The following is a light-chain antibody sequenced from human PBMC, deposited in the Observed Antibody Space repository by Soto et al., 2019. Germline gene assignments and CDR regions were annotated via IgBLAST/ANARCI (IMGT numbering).Light chain of an antibody. CDR1: ESVRTS. J-gene: IGKJ5*01. CDR3: QQHNNWPT. V-gene: IGKV3-11*01. Sequence: ETALTQSPGTPSLSPGERATLSCRASESVRTSLSWYQQKPGQAPSLLIYGASKRATGIPARFSGSGSGTDFTLTISSLEPEDFAVYFCQQHNNWPTFGQGTRLEI. CDR2: GAS.